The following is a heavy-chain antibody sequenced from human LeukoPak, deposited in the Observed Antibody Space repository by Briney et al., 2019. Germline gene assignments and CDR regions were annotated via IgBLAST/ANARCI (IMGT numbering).Heavy chain of an antibody. CDR1: GGSFSGYY. J-gene: IGHJ6*03. CDR2: INHSGST. D-gene: IGHD3-10*01. CDR3: ARRSGVYYYYHMDV. Sequence: SETLSLTCAVYGGSFSGYYWSWIRQPPGKGLEWIGEINHSGSTNYNPSLKSRVTISVDTSKNQFSLKLSSVTAADTAVYYCARRSGVYYYYHMDVWGKGTTVTISS. V-gene: IGHV4-34*01.